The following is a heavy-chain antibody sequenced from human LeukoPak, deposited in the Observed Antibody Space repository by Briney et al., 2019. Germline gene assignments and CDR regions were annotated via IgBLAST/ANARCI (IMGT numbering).Heavy chain of an antibody. CDR3: ARDYSGGYPGGAVFDY. CDR2: VYHSGST. V-gene: IGHV4-4*07. CDR1: GGSISSYY. J-gene: IGHJ4*02. Sequence: PSETLSLICTVSGGSISSYYWNWIRQPAGKGLEWIGRVYHSGSTNYNPSLKSRVTMSVDTSKNQFSLKLSSVTAADTAVYYCARDYSGGYPGGAVFDYWGQGTLVTVSS. D-gene: IGHD2-15*01.